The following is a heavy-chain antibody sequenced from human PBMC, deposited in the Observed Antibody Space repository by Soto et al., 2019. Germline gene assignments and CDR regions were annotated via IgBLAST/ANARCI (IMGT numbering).Heavy chain of an antibody. D-gene: IGHD3-10*02. CDR2: FYWNADK. V-gene: IGHV2-5*01. J-gene: IGHJ4*02. CDR3: VHRMLAGRQIDF. Sequence: QITLRESGPTLVRPTQTLTLTCTFSGFSLTTRGVGVGWIRQPPGKALEWLAFFYWNADKRYTSSLNNRLAITVECSENPVVLELTDMYPVDTATYYCVHRMLAGRQIDFWGRGTLVTVSS. CDR1: GFSLTTRGVG.